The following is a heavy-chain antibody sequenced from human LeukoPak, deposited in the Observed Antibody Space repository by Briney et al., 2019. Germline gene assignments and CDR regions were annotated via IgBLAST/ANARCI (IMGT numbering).Heavy chain of an antibody. CDR1: GFTFSSYA. J-gene: IGHJ4*02. CDR2: ISYDGSNK. V-gene: IGHV3-30-3*01. Sequence: GGSLRLSCAASGFTFSSYAMHWVCQAPGKGLEWVAVISYDGSNKYYADSVKGRFTISRDNSKNTLYLQMNSLRAEDTAVYYCAREVVGAPDYWGQGTLVTVSS. CDR3: AREVVGAPDY. D-gene: IGHD2-15*01.